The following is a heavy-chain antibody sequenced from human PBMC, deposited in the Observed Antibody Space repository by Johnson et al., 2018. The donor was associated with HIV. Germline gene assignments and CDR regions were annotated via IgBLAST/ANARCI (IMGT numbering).Heavy chain of an antibody. CDR2: ITSPGITV. D-gene: IGHD1-26*01. J-gene: IGHJ3*02. CDR1: GFTFSDYY. V-gene: IGHV3-11*01. Sequence: QVQLVESGGGLVKPGGSLRLSCAASGFTFSDYYMSWIRQAPGKGLEWVSYITSPGITVYYTDSVKGRFTISRDNAKNSLYLQMNRLSAEATALYDWARDRALWWELLGAFAIWGQGTMVTVSS. CDR3: ARDRALWWELLGAFAI.